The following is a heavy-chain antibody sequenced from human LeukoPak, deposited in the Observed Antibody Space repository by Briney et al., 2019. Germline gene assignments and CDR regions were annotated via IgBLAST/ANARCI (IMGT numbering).Heavy chain of an antibody. J-gene: IGHJ4*02. D-gene: IGHD3-3*01. Sequence: GGSLRLSCAASGFTFSSYNMNWVRQAPGKGLEWVSSISSSSSYIYYADSVKGRFTISRDNAKNSLYLQMNSLRAEDTAVYYCAKGQTGLIRFLEWLSFDYWGQGTLVTVSS. CDR1: GFTFSSYN. CDR2: ISSSSSYI. V-gene: IGHV3-21*04. CDR3: AKGQTGLIRFLEWLSFDY.